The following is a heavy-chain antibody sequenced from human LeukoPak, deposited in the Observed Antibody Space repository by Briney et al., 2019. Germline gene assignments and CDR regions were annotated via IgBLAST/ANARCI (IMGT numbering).Heavy chain of an antibody. J-gene: IGHJ4*02. CDR2: IGGSVGSM. CDR1: GFAFSSYV. CDR3: AKRGNSWDLFDY. Sequence: GGSLRLSCAASGFAFSSYVMSWVRQAPGKGLEWVSNIGGSVGSMFYAASVKGRFAISRDNSKNTLFLQMNNLRVEDTAVYYCAKRGNSWDLFDYWGQGTLVTVSS. D-gene: IGHD6-13*01. V-gene: IGHV3-23*01.